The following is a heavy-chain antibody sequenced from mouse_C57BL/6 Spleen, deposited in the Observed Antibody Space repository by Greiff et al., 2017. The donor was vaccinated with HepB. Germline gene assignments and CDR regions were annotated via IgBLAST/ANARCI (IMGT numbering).Heavy chain of an antibody. CDR1: GYSFTDYN. Sequence: VQLQQSGPELVKPGASVKISCKASGYSFTDYNMNWVKQSNGKSLEWIGVINPNYGTTSYNQKFKGKATLTVDQSSSTAYMQLNSLTSEDSPVYYCAETAQATSAWFAYWGQGTLVTVSA. CDR3: AETAQATSAWFAY. V-gene: IGHV1-39*01. D-gene: IGHD3-2*02. J-gene: IGHJ3*01. CDR2: INPNYGTT.